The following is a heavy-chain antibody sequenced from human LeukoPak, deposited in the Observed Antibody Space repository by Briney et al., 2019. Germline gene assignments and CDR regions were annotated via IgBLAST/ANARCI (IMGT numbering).Heavy chain of an antibody. J-gene: IGHJ5*02. CDR1: GGSISSGGYY. Sequence: SQTLSLTCTVSGGSISSGGYYWSWIRQHPGKGLEWIGYIYYSGSTYYNPSLKSRVTISVDTSKNQFSLKLSSVTAADTAVYYCARARSYYYDSSGHNNWFDPWGQGTLVTVSS. CDR3: ARARSYYYDSSGHNNWFDP. V-gene: IGHV4-31*03. D-gene: IGHD3-22*01. CDR2: IYYSGST.